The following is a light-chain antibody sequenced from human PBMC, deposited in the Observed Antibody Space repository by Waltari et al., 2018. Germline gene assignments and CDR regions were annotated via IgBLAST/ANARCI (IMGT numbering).Light chain of an antibody. CDR1: GSDVGSYSL. V-gene: IGLV2-23*01. CDR2: ERS. J-gene: IGLJ3*02. Sequence: QSALTQPASVSGFPGQSITISCSGTGSDVGSYSLVSWYQKQPGKAPKLIIYERSERPSGVSSRFSGAKSGDTASLTISGLQPEDEADYYCCSYAGSNSWVFGGGTKLTVL. CDR3: CSYAGSNSWV.